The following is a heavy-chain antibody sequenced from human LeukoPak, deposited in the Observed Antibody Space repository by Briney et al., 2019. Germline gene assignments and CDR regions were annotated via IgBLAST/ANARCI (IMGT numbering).Heavy chain of an antibody. CDR2: LIGSSGST. Sequence: GGSLRFSCAASGFTSTNYAMNWVRQAPGKGLEWVSVLIGSSGSTDYADSIKGRFTISRDKSKNTLFLQMNSLRAEDTAIYFCAKGAYDYIEMGYFDSWGQGTLVTVSS. V-gene: IGHV3-23*01. CDR1: GFTSTNYA. J-gene: IGHJ4*02. D-gene: IGHD5-12*01. CDR3: AKGAYDYIEMGYFDS.